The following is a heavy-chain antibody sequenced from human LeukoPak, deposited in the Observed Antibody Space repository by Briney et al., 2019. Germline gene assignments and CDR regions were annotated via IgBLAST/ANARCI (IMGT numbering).Heavy chain of an antibody. V-gene: IGHV3-21*04. Sequence: GGSLRLSCAASGFTFSSYSMNWVRQAPGKGLEWVSSISSSSSYIYYADSVQGRFTIPRANPKNNLFTQMNSLSAADTAVSFCAKDREWLGIIFYTWGERTHVTLSS. CDR3: AKDREWLGIIFYT. CDR2: ISSSSSYI. CDR1: GFTFSSYS. J-gene: IGHJ5*02. D-gene: IGHD6-19*01.